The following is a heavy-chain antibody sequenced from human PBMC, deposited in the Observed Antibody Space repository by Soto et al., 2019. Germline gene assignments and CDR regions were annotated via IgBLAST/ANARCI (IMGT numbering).Heavy chain of an antibody. CDR1: GYTFTTYG. CDR2: ISAYYGTT. Sequence: QVQLVQSGGEVKKPGASVKVSCEASGYTFTTYGLTWVRQAPGQGLEWMGWISAYYGTTDYAQKFKGRLTLTRDTFTGPAYMELRGLRSDDTAVYYCTREFELGGVIANGYWAQGTQFTVSS. CDR3: TREFELGGVIANGY. V-gene: IGHV1-18*04. D-gene: IGHD3-16*02. J-gene: IGHJ4*02.